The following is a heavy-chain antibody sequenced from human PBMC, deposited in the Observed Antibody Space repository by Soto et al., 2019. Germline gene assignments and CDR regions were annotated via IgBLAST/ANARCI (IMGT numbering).Heavy chain of an antibody. CDR1: GFTFSSYG. CDR2: IWYDGSNK. J-gene: IGHJ6*02. V-gene: IGHV3-33*01. D-gene: IGHD2-15*01. CDR3: ARDRYCSGGSCFGMDV. Sequence: PGESLKISCAASGFTFSSYGMHWVRQAPGKGLEWVAVIWYDGSNKYYADSVKGRFTISRDNSKNTLYLQMNSLRAEDTAVYYCARDRYCSGGSCFGMDVWGQGTTVTVSS.